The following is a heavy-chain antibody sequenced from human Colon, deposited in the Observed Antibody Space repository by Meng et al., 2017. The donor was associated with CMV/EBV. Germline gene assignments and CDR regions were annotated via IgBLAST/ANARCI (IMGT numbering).Heavy chain of an antibody. V-gene: IGHV1-18*01. D-gene: IGHD3-3*01. Sequence: ASVKVSCKASGYTFTSYGISWVRQAPGQGLEWMGWISAYNGNTNYAQKLQGRVTMTTDTSTSTAYMELRSLRSDDTAVYYCARDREFFLRGKMDVWGQGTTVTVSS. CDR3: ARDREFFLRGKMDV. CDR1: GYTFTSYG. CDR2: ISAYNGNT. J-gene: IGHJ6*02.